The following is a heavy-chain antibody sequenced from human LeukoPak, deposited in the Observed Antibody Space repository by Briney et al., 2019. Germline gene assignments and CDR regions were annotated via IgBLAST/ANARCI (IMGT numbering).Heavy chain of an antibody. CDR1: GGSISSSSYY. V-gene: IGHV4-39*01. Sequence: SETLSLTCTVSGGSISSSSYYWGWIRQPPGKGLEWIGSIYYSGSTYYNPPLKSRVTMSVDTSKNQFSLNLSSVTAADTAVYYCARLYYDSSGYYQICYFDYWGQGTLVTVSS. J-gene: IGHJ4*02. CDR2: IYYSGST. CDR3: ARLYYDSSGYYQICYFDY. D-gene: IGHD3-22*01.